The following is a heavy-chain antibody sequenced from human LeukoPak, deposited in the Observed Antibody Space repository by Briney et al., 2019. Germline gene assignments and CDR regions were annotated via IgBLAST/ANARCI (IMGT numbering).Heavy chain of an antibody. D-gene: IGHD3-10*01. J-gene: IGHJ4*02. CDR3: ARVSDYYGSGPIFDY. CDR1: GFTFSSYW. CDR2: IKQDGSEK. Sequence: GGSLRLSCAASGFTFSSYWMSWVRQAPGKGLEWVANIKQDGSEKYYVDSVKGRFTISRDNAKNSLYLQMNSLRAEDTAVYYCARVSDYYGSGPIFDYWGQGTLVTVSS. V-gene: IGHV3-7*01.